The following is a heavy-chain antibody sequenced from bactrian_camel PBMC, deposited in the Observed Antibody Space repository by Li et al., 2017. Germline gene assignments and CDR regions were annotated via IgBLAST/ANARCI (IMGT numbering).Heavy chain of an antibody. Sequence: HVQLVESGGGSVQTGGSLRLSCAGSGANYQHYCMGWFRQAPGKEREGVARIGDDGTISYADSVKGRSTISQDTVKRILYLQMDNLIPEDSAMYYCAEEAGPTAFWSCSNTLMPQTDFDHWGQGTQVTVS. J-gene: IGHJ4*01. D-gene: IGHD1*01. V-gene: IGHV3S55*01. CDR2: IGDDGTI. CDR1: GANYQHYC. CDR3: AEEAGPTAFWSCSNTLMPQTDFDH.